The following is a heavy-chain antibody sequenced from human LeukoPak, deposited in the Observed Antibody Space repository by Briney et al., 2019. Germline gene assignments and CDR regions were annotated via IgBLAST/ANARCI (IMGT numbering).Heavy chain of an antibody. CDR2: FNPTYSIP. CDR3: AKDPRNILTGDFDDFDI. V-gene: IGHV1-46*01. J-gene: IGHJ3*02. Sequence: ASVKLSCKASGYTSSNYCIHWLRQAPGQGFEWMGIFNPTYSIPIYAPTFEGRVTMTSDMSTSTFYMDLSTLRSEDTAVYFCAKDPRNILTGDFDDFDIWGQGTVVIVSS. D-gene: IGHD3-9*01. CDR1: GYTSSNYC.